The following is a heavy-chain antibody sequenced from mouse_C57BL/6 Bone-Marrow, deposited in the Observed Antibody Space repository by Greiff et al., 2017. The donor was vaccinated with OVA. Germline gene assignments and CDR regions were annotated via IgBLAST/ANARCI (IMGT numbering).Heavy chain of an antibody. CDR2: IDPENGDT. CDR1: GFNIKDDY. CDR3: TTGVVHFDY. D-gene: IGHD1-1*01. J-gene: IGHJ2*01. Sequence: EVQLQQSGAELVRPGASVKLSCTASGFNIKDDYMHWVKQRPEQGLEWIGWIDPENGDTEYASKFQGKATITADTSSNTAYLQLSSLTSEDTAVYYGTTGVVHFDYWGQGTTLTVSS. V-gene: IGHV14-4*01.